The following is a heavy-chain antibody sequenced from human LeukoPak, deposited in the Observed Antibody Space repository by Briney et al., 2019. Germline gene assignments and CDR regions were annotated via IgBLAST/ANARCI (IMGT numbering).Heavy chain of an antibody. CDR3: ASNYYDSSGYLRGYYYYGMDV. Sequence: SVKVSCKASGGTSSSYAISWVRQAPGQGLEWMGGIIPIFGTANYAQKFQGRVTITADESTSTAYMELSSLRSEDTAVYYCASNYYDSSGYLRGYYYYGMDVWGQGTTVTVSS. D-gene: IGHD3-22*01. CDR2: IIPIFGTA. J-gene: IGHJ6*02. CDR1: GGTSSSYA. V-gene: IGHV1-69*01.